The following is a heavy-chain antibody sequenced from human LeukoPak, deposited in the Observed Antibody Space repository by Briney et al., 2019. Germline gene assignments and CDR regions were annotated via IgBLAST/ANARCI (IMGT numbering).Heavy chain of an antibody. V-gene: IGHV1-8*03. Sequence: GASVKVSCKASGYTFTGYYMHWVRQVPGQGLEWMGWMNPNSGNTGYAQKFQGRVTITRNTSISTAYMELSSLRSEDTAVYYCARGRDDWFDPWGQGTLVTVSS. J-gene: IGHJ5*02. CDR1: GYTFTGYY. CDR2: MNPNSGNT. CDR3: ARGRDDWFDP.